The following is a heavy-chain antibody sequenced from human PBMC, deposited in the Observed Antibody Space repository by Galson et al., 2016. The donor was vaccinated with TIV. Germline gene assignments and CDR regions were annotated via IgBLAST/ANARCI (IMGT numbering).Heavy chain of an antibody. J-gene: IGHJ6*02. D-gene: IGHD3-16*01. CDR2: VSWTGTYT. CDR1: GFVFGDFA. Sequence: SLRLSCAASGFVFGDFAMTWVRQVPGEGLEWVSGVSWTGTYTKYADSVKGRFTIARDNAKNSLYLQMNSLRAEDTAVYYCAREDLYGGQGILGYYGMDVWGQGTTVTVSS. V-gene: IGHV3-20*04. CDR3: AREDLYGGQGILGYYGMDV.